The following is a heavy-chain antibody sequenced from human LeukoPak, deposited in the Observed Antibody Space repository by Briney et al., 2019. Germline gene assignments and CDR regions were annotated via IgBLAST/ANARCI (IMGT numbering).Heavy chain of an antibody. CDR3: AKVSGYYDSSGYSVY. Sequence: GRSLRLSCAASGFTFSSYAMHWVRQAPGKGLEWVAVISYDGSNKYYADSVKGRFTISRDNSRNTLYLQMNSLSAEDTAVYYCAKVSGYYDSSGYSVYWGQGTLVTVSS. V-gene: IGHV3-30*04. D-gene: IGHD3-22*01. CDR2: ISYDGSNK. CDR1: GFTFSSYA. J-gene: IGHJ4*02.